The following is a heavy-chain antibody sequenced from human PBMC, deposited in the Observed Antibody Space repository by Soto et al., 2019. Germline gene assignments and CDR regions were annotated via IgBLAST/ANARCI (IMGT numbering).Heavy chain of an antibody. Sequence: ASVKVSCKVSGYTLTELSMHWVRQAPGKGLEWMGGFDPEDGETIYAQKFQGRVTMTEDTSTDTAYMELSSLRSEDTAVYYCATRIGYCSSTSCHWDFDYWGQGTLVTVSS. J-gene: IGHJ4*02. D-gene: IGHD2-2*01. CDR3: ATRIGYCSSTSCHWDFDY. CDR1: GYTLTELS. V-gene: IGHV1-24*01. CDR2: FDPEDGET.